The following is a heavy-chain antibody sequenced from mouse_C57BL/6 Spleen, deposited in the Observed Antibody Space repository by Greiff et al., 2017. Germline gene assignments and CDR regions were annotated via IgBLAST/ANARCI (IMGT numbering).Heavy chain of an antibody. CDR2: ISYSGST. D-gene: IGHD2-3*01. J-gene: IGHJ2*01. Sequence: EVQGVESGPGMVKPSQSLSLTCTVTGYSITSGYDWHWIRHFPGNKLEWMGYISYSGSTNYNPSLKSRISITHDTSKNHFFLKLNSVTTEDTATYYCARGNDGYYANFFDYWGQGTTLTVSS. V-gene: IGHV3-1*01. CDR3: ARGNDGYYANFFDY. CDR1: GYSITSGYD.